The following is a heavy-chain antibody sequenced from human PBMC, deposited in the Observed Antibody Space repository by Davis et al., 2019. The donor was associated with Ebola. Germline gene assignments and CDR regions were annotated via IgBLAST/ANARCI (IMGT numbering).Heavy chain of an antibody. V-gene: IGHV3-23*01. D-gene: IGHD2-2*01. CDR2: ISGSGGST. J-gene: IGHJ4*02. CDR3: AKDLEESSTD. CDR1: GFTFSSYA. Sequence: GESLKISCAASGFTFSSYAMSWVRQAPGKGLEWVSAISGSGGSTYYADSVKGRFTISRDNSKNTLYLQMNSLRAEDTAVYYCAKDLEESSTDWGQGTLVTVSS.